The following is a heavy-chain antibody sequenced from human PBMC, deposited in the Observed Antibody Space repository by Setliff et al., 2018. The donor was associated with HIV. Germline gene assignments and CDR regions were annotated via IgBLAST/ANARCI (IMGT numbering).Heavy chain of an antibody. Sequence: ASVKVSCKASGYTFTSYYLHWVRQAPGQGLEWMGMINPSGGSASYAQKFQVRVTMSRDTSTSTVYMELSSLRSEDTAVYYCARDYFDSSAYHYGFGAFDIWGQGTMVTVSS. CDR1: GYTFTSYY. D-gene: IGHD3-22*01. J-gene: IGHJ3*02. CDR2: INPSGGSA. CDR3: ARDYFDSSAYHYGFGAFDI. V-gene: IGHV1-46*01.